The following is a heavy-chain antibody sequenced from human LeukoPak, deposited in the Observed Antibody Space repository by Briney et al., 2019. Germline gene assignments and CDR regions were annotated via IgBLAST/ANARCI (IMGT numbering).Heavy chain of an antibody. CDR1: GYSISSSNW. V-gene: IGHV4-28*03. Sequence: SETLSLTCAVSGYSISSSNWWGWIRQPPGKGLEWIGYIYYSGSTYYNPSLKSRVTISVDTSKNQFSLKLSSVTAADTAVYYCARGDTATRYYYYGMDVWGQGTTVTVSS. D-gene: IGHD5-18*01. CDR3: ARGDTATRYYYYGMDV. CDR2: IYYSGST. J-gene: IGHJ6*02.